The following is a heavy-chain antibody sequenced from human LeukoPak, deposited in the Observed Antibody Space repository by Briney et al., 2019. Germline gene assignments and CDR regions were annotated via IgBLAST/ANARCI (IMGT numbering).Heavy chain of an antibody. V-gene: IGHV3-9*01. CDR3: AKVRGAYSSGYFFDY. CDR1: GFTFDNYA. Sequence: GGSLRLSCAASGFTFDNYAMHWVRQAPGKGLEWLSIISWNSGYIGYADSVKGRFTISRDNAKKSLDLQMNSLRAEDTAFYYCAKVRGAYSSGYFFDYWGQGTLVTVSS. J-gene: IGHJ4*02. CDR2: ISWNSGYI. D-gene: IGHD6-19*01.